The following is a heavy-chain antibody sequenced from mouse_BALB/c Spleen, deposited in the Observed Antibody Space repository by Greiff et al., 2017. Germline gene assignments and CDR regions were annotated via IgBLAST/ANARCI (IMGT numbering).Heavy chain of an antibody. D-gene: IGHD1-1*01. CDR1: GFDFSRYW. V-gene: IGHV4-1*02. J-gene: IGHJ1*01. CDR2: INPDSSTI. CDR3: ARPRYYYGSRPSYWYFDV. Sequence: EVMLVESGGGLVQPGGSLKLSCAASGFDFSRYWMSWVRQAPGKGLEWIGEINPDSSTINYTPSLKDKFIISRDNAKNTLYLQMSKVRSEDTALYYCARPRYYYGSRPSYWYFDVWGAGTTVTVSS.